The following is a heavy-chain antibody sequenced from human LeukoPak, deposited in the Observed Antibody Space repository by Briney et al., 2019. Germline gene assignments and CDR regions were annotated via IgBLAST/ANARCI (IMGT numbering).Heavy chain of an antibody. V-gene: IGHV1-18*01. D-gene: IGHD3-16*02. Sequence: GASVKVSCKASGYTFTSYGVSWVRQAPGQGLEWMGWISAYNGNTNYAQKLQGRVTMTTDTSTSTAYMELRSLRSDDTAVYYCARDYTITFGGVIYYWGQGTLVTVSS. CDR1: GYTFTSYG. J-gene: IGHJ4*02. CDR3: ARDYTITFGGVIYY. CDR2: ISAYNGNT.